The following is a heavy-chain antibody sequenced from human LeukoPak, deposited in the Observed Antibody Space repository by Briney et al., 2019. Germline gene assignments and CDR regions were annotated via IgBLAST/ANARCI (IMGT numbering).Heavy chain of an antibody. CDR1: GGSFGGYY. D-gene: IGHD3-22*01. V-gene: IGHV4-34*01. CDR2: INHSGST. J-gene: IGHJ3*02. Sequence: SETLSLTCAVYGGSFGGYYWSWIRQPPGKGLEWIGEINHSGSTNYNPSLKSRVTISVDTSKNQFSLKLSSVTAADTAVYYCARDGAGDYYDSSGYKGGAFDIWGQGTMVTVSS. CDR3: ARDGAGDYYDSSGYKGGAFDI.